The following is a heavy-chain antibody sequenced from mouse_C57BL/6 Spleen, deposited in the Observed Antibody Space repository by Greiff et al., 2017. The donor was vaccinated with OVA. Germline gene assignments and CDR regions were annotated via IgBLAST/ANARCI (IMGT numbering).Heavy chain of an antibody. CDR1: GYTFTSYD. D-gene: IGHD2-4*01. CDR3: ARATYYDYDVGYFDY. Sequence: VQLQQSGPELVKPGASVKLSCKASGYTFTSYDINWVKQRPGQGLEWIGWIYPRDGSTKYNEKFKGKATLTVDTSSSTAYMELHSLTSEDSAVYVCARATYYDYDVGYFDYWGQGTTLTVSS. J-gene: IGHJ2*01. V-gene: IGHV1-85*01. CDR2: IYPRDGST.